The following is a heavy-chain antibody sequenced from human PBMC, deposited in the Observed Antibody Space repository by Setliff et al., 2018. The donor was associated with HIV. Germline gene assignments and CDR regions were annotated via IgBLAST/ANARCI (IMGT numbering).Heavy chain of an antibody. CDR3: ARDQTGFAAAAFGGGSAWSDEGFAI. CDR2: ISAYNGNT. D-gene: IGHD6-13*01. CDR1: GYTFTSYG. J-gene: IGHJ3*02. Sequence: ASVKVSCKASGYTFTSYGISWVRQAPGQGLEWMGWISAYNGNTNYAQKLQGRVTMTTDTSTGTAYMELRSLRSDDTAVYYCARDQTGFAAAAFGGGSAWSDEGFAIWGQGTMVTVSS. V-gene: IGHV1-18*01.